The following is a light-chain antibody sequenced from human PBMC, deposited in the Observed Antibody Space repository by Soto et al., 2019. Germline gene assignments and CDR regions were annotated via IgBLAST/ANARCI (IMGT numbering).Light chain of an antibody. V-gene: IGLV2-8*01. CDR3: SSYAGSNNPLYV. CDR2: EVS. Sequence: QSALTQPPSASGSPGQSVTISCTGTSSDVGGYNYVSWYQQHPGKAPKIMIYEVSKRPSGVPDRFSGSKSGNTASLTVSGLQAEDEADYYCSSYAGSNNPLYVFGTGTKLTVL. CDR1: SSDVGGYNY. J-gene: IGLJ1*01.